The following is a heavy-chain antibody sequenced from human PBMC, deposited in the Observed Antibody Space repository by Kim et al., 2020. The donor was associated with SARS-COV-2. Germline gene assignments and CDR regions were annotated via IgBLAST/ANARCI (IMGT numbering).Heavy chain of an antibody. CDR2: K. J-gene: IGHJ4*02. CDR3: ARGIAVAATIDY. Sequence: KYYRTSLKTRLTISKDTSKNQVVLTMTNMDPVDTATYYCARGIAVAATIDYWGQGTLVTVSS. D-gene: IGHD6-19*01. V-gene: IGHV2-70*01.